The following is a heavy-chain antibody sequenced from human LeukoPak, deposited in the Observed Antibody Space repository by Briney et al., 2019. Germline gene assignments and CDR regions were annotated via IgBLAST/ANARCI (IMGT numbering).Heavy chain of an antibody. J-gene: IGHJ4*02. CDR1: GFTFSDYY. D-gene: IGHD3-22*01. CDR3: ARVDVGHYYDSSGYLAIDY. Sequence: GGSLRLSCAASGFTFSDYYMSWIRQAPGKGLEWVSYISSSGSTIYYADSVKGRFTISRDNAKDSLYLQMNSLRAEDTAVYYCARVDVGHYYDSSGYLAIDYWGQGTLVTVSS. CDR2: ISSSGSTI. V-gene: IGHV3-11*01.